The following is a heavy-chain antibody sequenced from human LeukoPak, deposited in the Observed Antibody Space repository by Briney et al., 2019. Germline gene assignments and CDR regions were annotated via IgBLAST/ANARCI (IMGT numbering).Heavy chain of an antibody. CDR3: ARSWAAAGLYYFDY. CDR2: INWNGGST. CDR1: GFTFDDYG. Sequence: GGSLRLSCAASGFTFDDYGMSWVRQAPGKGLEWVSGINWNGGSTGYADSVKGRFTISRDNAKNSLYPQMNSLRAEDTALYYCARSWAAAGLYYFDYWGQGTLVTVSS. D-gene: IGHD6-13*01. V-gene: IGHV3-20*04. J-gene: IGHJ4*02.